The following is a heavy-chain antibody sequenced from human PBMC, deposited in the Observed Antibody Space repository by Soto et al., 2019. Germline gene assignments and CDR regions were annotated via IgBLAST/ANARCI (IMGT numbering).Heavy chain of an antibody. J-gene: IGHJ6*02. V-gene: IGHV1-69*01. D-gene: IGHD2-15*01. Sequence: QVQLVQSGAEVKKPGSSVEVSCKASGGTFSSYAISWVRQAPGQGLEWMGGIIPIFGTANYAQKFQGRVTITADESTSTAYMELSSLRSEDTAVYYCARGSCSGGSCYPAALYYYYGMDVWGQGTTVTVSS. CDR3: ARGSCSGGSCYPAALYYYYGMDV. CDR1: GGTFSSYA. CDR2: IIPIFGTA.